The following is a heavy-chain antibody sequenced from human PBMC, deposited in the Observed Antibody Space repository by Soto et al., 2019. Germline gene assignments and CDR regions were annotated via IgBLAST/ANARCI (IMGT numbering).Heavy chain of an antibody. CDR3: RSSTSCYDESCVDV. CDR2: LYHIGST. CDR1: GYSISSGNY. D-gene: IGHD2-2*01. Sequence: SETLSLTCAVSGYSISSGNYWAWIRQPPGRGLELIGSLYHIGSTHYNTSLKSRVTISVDTSKNHFSLVLNSVTAAATAIYYCRSSTSCYDESCVDVWGRGTMVTVAS. V-gene: IGHV4-38-2*01. J-gene: IGHJ6*02.